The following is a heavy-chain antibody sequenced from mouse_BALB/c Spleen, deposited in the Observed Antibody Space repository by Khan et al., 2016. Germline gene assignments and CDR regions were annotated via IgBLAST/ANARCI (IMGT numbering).Heavy chain of an antibody. D-gene: IGHD2-4*01. CDR1: GFTFSDYY. J-gene: IGHJ3*01. V-gene: IGHV5-4*02. CDR3: AREGLRRGFAY. Sequence: EVELVESGGGLVKPGGSLKLSCVASGFTFSDYYMYWVRQTPEKRLEWVATISDGGSYTYYPDSVKGRFTISKDNAKNNLNLQMSSLKSEDTAMYTFAREGLRRGFAYWGQGTLVTFSA. CDR2: ISDGGSYT.